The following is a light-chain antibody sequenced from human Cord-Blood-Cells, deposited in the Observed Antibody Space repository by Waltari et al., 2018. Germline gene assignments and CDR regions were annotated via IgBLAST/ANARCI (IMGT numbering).Light chain of an antibody. V-gene: IGKV1-33*01. J-gene: IGKJ4*01. CDR3: QQYDNLPLT. CDR1: QDISNY. CDR2: DAS. Sequence: DIQMTQSPSSLSASVGDRVTITCQASQDISNYLNWYQQKPGKAPKLLIYDASNLETGVPSRFSGSGSVTDFTFTISSLQPEEIATYYCQQYDNLPLTVGGGTKVEIK.